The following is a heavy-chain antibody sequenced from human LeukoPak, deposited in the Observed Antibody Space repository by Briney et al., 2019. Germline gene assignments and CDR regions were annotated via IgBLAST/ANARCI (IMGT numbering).Heavy chain of an antibody. D-gene: IGHD3-10*01. CDR2: ISHRGSP. V-gene: IGHV4-38-2*02. CDR1: GYSISSDYC. CDR3: ARGVGRITMVRGTMNWFDP. Sequence: SETLSLTCIVSGYSISSDYCWGWIRQAPGKGLEWIGSISHRGSPYYNPSLQSRVTMSADTPNNQFSLRLSSVTAADTAVYYCARGVGRITMVRGTMNWFDPWGQGTLVTVSS. J-gene: IGHJ5*02.